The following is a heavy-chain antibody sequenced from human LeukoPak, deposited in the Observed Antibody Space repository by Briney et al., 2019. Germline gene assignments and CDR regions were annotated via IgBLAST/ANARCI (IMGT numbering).Heavy chain of an antibody. D-gene: IGHD2-2*01. CDR2: LSPNDGTS. CDR1: GYTFTNYY. V-gene: IGHV1-46*01. Sequence: GASVKVSCKASGYTFTNYYMHWVRQAPGQGLEWMGILSPNDGTSNYAQKFEGRVTMTRDTSTSTVYMELSGLRSEDTAVYYCARHLKKDSVVVVGEPRSNYMDVWGKGTTVTVSS. CDR3: ARHLKKDSVVVVGEPRSNYMDV. J-gene: IGHJ6*03.